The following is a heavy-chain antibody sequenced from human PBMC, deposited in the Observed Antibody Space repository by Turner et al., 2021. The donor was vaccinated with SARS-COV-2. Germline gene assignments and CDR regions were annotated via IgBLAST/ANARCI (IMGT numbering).Heavy chain of an antibody. CDR1: GFTFSSYN. CDR2: ISSSSSTI. Sequence: EVQLVESGGGLVQPGGSLRLPCAASGFTFSSYNINWIRQAPGKGLEWGSYISSSSSTINYADSVKGRFTISRDNAKNSLYLQMNSLRAEDTAVYYCARGRGARSYYYYGMDVWGQGTTVTVSS. J-gene: IGHJ6*02. V-gene: IGHV3-48*01. CDR3: ARGRGARSYYYYGMDV. D-gene: IGHD1-26*01.